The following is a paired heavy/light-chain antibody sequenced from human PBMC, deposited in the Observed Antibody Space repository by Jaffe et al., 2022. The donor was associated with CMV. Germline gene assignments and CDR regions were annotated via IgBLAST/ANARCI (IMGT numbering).Heavy chain of an antibody. CDR2: INPRDGTAT. V-gene: IGHV1-46*04. D-gene: IGHD3-22*01. J-gene: IGHJ3*01. CDR3: ARDRRDGDYYSPYVFDF. CDR1: GYTFISHH. Sequence: QVQLVQSGAEVKKPGASVTVSCKASGYTFISHHMHWVRQAPGQGLEWLGIINPRDGTATTYAQELQGRATMTRDTSTSTVFLDLISLKSDDTAMYYCARDRRDGDYYSPYVFDFWGQGTMVTVSS.
Light chain of an antibody. CDR2: DVT. J-gene: IGLJ2*01. Sequence: QSALTQPASVSGSPGQSITISCTGTSSDIGTYDYVFWYQQYPGKAPKVIIYDVTDRPSGISDRFSGSKSGNTASLTISGLQAEDEADYYCSSYTRRSTLVFGGGTKVTVV. CDR1: SSDIGTYDY. CDR3: SSYTRRSTLV. V-gene: IGLV2-14*03.